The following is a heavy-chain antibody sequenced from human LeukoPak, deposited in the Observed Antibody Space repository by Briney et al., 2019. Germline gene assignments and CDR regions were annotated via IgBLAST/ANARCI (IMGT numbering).Heavy chain of an antibody. V-gene: IGHV1-18*01. CDR2: ISAYNGNT. J-gene: IGHJ6*03. CDR3: ARGGYSSSSGGDYYYYYMDV. CDR1: GYTFISYG. Sequence: ASVKVSCKASGYTFISYGISWVRQAPGQGLEWMGWISAYNGNTNYAQKLQGRVTMTTDTYTSTAYMELRSLRSEDTAVYYCARGGYSSSSGGDYYYYYMDVWGKGTTVTVSS. D-gene: IGHD6-6*01.